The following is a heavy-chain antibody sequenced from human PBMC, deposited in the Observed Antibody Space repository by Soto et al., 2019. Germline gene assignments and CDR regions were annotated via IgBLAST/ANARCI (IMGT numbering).Heavy chain of an antibody. CDR3: VRDIGPGSY. CDR2: INGGGSST. D-gene: IGHD1-26*01. V-gene: IGHV3-74*01. Sequence: GGSLRLSCAASGFSFSSHWMHWVRQAPGKGLVWVSRINGGGSSTNYADSVKGRFTISKDNAKNTLYLQMNTLRAEDTAVYYCVRDIGPGSYWGQGTQVTVSS. J-gene: IGHJ4*02. CDR1: GFSFSSHW.